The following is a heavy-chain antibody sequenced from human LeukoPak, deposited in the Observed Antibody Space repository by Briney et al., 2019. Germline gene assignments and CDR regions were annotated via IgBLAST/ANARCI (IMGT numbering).Heavy chain of an antibody. CDR3: ASCREGYNLARDAFDI. Sequence: GESLKISCKASGYRFTIYWIGWVRQLPGKGLEWMGIIYPGDSATRSHTSFQGEVTISADKTISPDYPQWSSLKASDTAMYYCASCREGYNLARDAFDIWGQGTMVTVSS. J-gene: IGHJ3*02. CDR1: GYRFTIYW. D-gene: IGHD5-24*01. CDR2: IYPGDSAT. V-gene: IGHV5-51*01.